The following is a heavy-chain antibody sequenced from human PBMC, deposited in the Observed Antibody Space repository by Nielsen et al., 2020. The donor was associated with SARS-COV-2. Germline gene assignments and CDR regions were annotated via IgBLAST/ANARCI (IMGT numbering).Heavy chain of an antibody. D-gene: IGHD3-22*01. V-gene: IGHV5-51*01. J-gene: IGHJ4*02. Sequence: GGSLRLSCKGSGYSFTSYWIGWVRQMPGKGLEWMGIIYPGDSDTRYSPSFQGQVTISADKSISTAYLQWSSLKASDTAMYYCARIADYYDSSGPTWDDYWGQGTLVTVSS. CDR2: IYPGDSDT. CDR3: ARIADYYDSSGPTWDDY. CDR1: GYSFTSYW.